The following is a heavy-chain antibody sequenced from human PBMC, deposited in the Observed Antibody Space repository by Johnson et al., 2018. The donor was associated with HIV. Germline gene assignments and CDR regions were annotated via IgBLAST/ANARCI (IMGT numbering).Heavy chain of an antibody. J-gene: IGHJ3*02. CDR3: ARDGRGEQLVDQGDAFDI. V-gene: IGHV3-7*05. CDR1: GFTFSSYW. CDR2: IKQDGSEK. D-gene: IGHD6-6*01. Sequence: VQLVESGGGLVKPGGSLRLSCAASGFTFSSYWMSWVRQAPGKGLEWVANIKQDGSEKYYVDSVKGRFTISRDNAKNSLYLQMNSLRAEDTALYFCARDGRGEQLVDQGDAFDIWGQGTMVTVSS.